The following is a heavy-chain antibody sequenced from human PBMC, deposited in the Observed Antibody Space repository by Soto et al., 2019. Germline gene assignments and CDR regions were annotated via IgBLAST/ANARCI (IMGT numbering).Heavy chain of an antibody. CDR3: AKVAYYYDSSGYYYDAFDI. V-gene: IGHV3-23*01. Sequence: GGSLRLSXAASGFTFSSYAMSWVRQAPGKGLEWVSAISGSGGSTYYADSVKGRFTISRDNSKNTLYLQMNSLRAEDTAVYYCAKVAYYYDSSGYYYDAFDIWGQGTMVTVSS. J-gene: IGHJ3*02. CDR1: GFTFSSYA. D-gene: IGHD3-22*01. CDR2: ISGSGGST.